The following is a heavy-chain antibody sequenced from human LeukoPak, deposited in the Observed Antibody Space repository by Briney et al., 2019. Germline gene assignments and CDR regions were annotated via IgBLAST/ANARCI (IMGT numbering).Heavy chain of an antibody. CDR3: ARDMRRHGESGYGFDY. D-gene: IGHD5-12*01. Sequence: PSETLSLTCTVSNGSISSDYWSWIRQPPGKGLEWIANVYYKGYNNYNPSFKSRVTISQDTSKNQFSLKLTSLTAADTAMYYCARDMRRHGESGYGFDYWGQGIRVTVSS. J-gene: IGHJ4*02. CDR1: NGSISSDY. V-gene: IGHV4-59*01. CDR2: VYYKGYN.